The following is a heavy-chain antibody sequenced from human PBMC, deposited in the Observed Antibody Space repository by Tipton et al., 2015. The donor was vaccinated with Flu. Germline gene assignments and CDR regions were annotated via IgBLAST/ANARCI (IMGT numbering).Heavy chain of an antibody. CDR3: ARETGYSSSWYALFYYYGMDV. CDR2: ISAYNGNT. CDR1: GYTFTSYG. Sequence: QLVQSGAEVKKPGASVKVSCKASGYTFTSYGISWVRQAPGQGLEWMGWISAYNGNTNYAQKLQGRVTMTTDTSTSTAYMELRSLRSDDTAVYYCARETGYSSSWYALFYYYGMDVWGQGTTVTVSS. V-gene: IGHV1-18*01. D-gene: IGHD6-13*01. J-gene: IGHJ6*02.